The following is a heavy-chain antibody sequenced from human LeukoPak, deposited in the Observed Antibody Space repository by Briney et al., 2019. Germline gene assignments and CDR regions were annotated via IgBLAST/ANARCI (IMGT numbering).Heavy chain of an antibody. D-gene: IGHD5-24*01. V-gene: IGHV3-48*03. CDR3: ARWDGWEANAFDV. J-gene: IGHJ3*01. CDR2: IGSGGDNR. CDR1: GFTFNIYE. Sequence: GXSLRLSCAASGFTFNIYEMNWVRQAPGKGLEWISYIGSGGDNRYYVDSVKGRFTISRDNANNLLYLQMNRLRVEDSAVYFCARWDGWEANAFDVWGHGTVVTVS.